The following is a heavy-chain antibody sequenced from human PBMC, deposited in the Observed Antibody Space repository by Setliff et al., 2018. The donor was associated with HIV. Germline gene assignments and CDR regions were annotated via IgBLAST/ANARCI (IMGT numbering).Heavy chain of an antibody. J-gene: IGHJ3*01. CDR1: GGSISTYY. Sequence: SETLSLTCTVSGGSISTYYWSWIRQPPGKGLEWIGSIYFTGSSDNNPSLKSRVTLSVDTSKHQFSLKLSSVTAADTAVYYCAIVQMAYAAFDVWGQGTMVTVSS. V-gene: IGHV4-59*01. D-gene: IGHD4-17*01. CDR3: AIVQMAYAAFDV. CDR2: IYFTGSS.